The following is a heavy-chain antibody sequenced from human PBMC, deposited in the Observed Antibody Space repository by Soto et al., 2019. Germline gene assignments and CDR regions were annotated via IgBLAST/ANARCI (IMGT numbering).Heavy chain of an antibody. CDR2: IWYDGSNE. Sequence: WWSLRLSCSASVFTFRSYGMHWFRQAPGKGLEWVTVIWYDGSNEYYADSVKGRFTISRDNSKNTLFLQMNSLRAEDTAVYYCAKDLWTTGVLVAIAFDSWGQGTLVTVSS. CDR1: VFTFRSYG. J-gene: IGHJ4*02. V-gene: IGHV3-33*06. CDR3: AKDLWTTGVLVAIAFDS. D-gene: IGHD2-21*01.